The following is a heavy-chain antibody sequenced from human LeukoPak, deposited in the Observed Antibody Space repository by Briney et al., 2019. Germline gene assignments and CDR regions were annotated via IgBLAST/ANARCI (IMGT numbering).Heavy chain of an antibody. D-gene: IGHD2-2*01. J-gene: IGHJ4*02. CDR1: GFTFSSYA. CDR2: ISGSGGST. V-gene: IGHV3-23*01. Sequence: PGGSLRLSCAASGFTFSSYAMSWVRQAPGKGLEWVSAISGSGGSTYYADSVKGQFTISRDNSKNTLYLQMNSLRAEDTAVYYCAKEGIPRGYCSSTSCLRYFDYWGQGTLVTVSS. CDR3: AKEGIPRGYCSSTSCLRYFDY.